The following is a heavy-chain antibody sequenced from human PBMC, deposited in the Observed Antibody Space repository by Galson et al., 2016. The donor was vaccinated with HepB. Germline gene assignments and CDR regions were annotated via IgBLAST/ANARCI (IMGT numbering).Heavy chain of an antibody. CDR3: AREGGVSSGWRYLHHFYAVDV. CDR2: ISASRGST. CDR1: GLTFNTFA. V-gene: IGHV3-23*01. J-gene: IGHJ6*04. Sequence: SLRLSCAASGLTFNTFAMSRVRQAPGKGLEWVSRISASRGSTYYADSVKGRFTISRDNSKYTLYLQVSSLRPEDTAVYYCAREGGVSSGWRYLHHFYAVDVWGKGTTVTVSS. D-gene: IGHD2-8*02.